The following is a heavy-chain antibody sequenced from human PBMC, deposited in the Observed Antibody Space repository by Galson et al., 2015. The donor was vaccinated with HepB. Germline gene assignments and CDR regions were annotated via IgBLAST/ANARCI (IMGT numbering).Heavy chain of an antibody. CDR1: GFTFSSYS. CDR2: ISSSSSYI. J-gene: IGHJ3*02. CDR3: ARDWNGYCSSTSCYTDAFDI. Sequence: SLRLSCAASGFTFSSYSMNWVRQAPGKGLEWVSSISSSSSYIYYADSVKGRFTISRDNAKNSLYLQMNSLRAEDTAVYYCARDWNGYCSSTSCYTDAFDIWGQGTMVTVSS. V-gene: IGHV3-21*01. D-gene: IGHD2-2*02.